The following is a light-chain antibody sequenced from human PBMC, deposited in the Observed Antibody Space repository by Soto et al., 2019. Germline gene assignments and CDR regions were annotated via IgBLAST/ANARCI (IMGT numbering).Light chain of an antibody. CDR3: QQYGSSPRT. CDR2: GAS. V-gene: IGKV3-20*01. Sequence: EIVLTQSPSTLSLSAGERATLSCRASQTVTSNYLAWYQQKPGQAPRLLIYGASGRATGIPDRFSGSGSGTDFTLTISRVEPEDFAVYYCQQYGSSPRTFGHGTKVDIK. CDR1: QTVTSNY. J-gene: IGKJ1*01.